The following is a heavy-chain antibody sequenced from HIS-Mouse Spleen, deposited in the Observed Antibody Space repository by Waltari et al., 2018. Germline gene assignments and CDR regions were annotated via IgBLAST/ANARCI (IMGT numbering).Heavy chain of an antibody. J-gene: IGHJ4*02. CDR2: MKSKTDGGTT. D-gene: IGHD7-27*01. CDR1: GFTFSNAW. CDR3: TTANWGRDY. V-gene: IGHV3-15*01. Sequence: EVQLVESGGGLVKPGGSLRLSCAASGFTFSNAWMGWVRQAPGKGMEWVDRMKSKTDGGTTDYAAPVKGRFTISRDDSKNTLYLQMNSLKTEDTAVYYCTTANWGRDYWGQGTLVTVSS.